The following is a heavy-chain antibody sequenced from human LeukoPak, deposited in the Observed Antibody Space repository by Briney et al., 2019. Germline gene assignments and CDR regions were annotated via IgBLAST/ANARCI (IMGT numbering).Heavy chain of an antibody. J-gene: IGHJ4*02. CDR2: IYTSGSS. Sequence: PSETLSLTCTVSGGSISSVSYYWSWIRQPAGKGLEWIGRIYTSGSSNYNPYLKSRVTISVDTSKNQFSLKLSSVTAADTAVYYCASLSAISMTTVDYWGQGTLVTVSS. V-gene: IGHV4-61*02. D-gene: IGHD4-11*01. CDR1: GGSISSVSYY. CDR3: ASLSAISMTTVDY.